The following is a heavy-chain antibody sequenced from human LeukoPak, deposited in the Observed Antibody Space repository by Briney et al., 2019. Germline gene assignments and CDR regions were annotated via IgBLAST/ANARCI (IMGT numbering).Heavy chain of an antibody. CDR2: INPNSGGT. Sequence: ASVKVSCKASGYTFTGYYMHWVRQAPGQGLEWMGWINPNSGGTNYAQKFQGRVTMTRDTSISTAYMEVSRLTSDDTAVYYCARGAKSYYYYHMDAWGKGTTVTVSS. J-gene: IGHJ6*03. CDR3: ARGAKSYYYYHMDA. CDR1: GYTFTGYY. V-gene: IGHV1-2*02.